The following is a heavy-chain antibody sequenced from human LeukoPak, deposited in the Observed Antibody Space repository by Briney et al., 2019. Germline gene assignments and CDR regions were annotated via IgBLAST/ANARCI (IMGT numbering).Heavy chain of an antibody. CDR2: IYYSGST. CDR1: GGSISSSSYY. CDR3: ARSVGGGAFDY. V-gene: IGHV4-39*01. J-gene: IGHJ4*02. D-gene: IGHD3-16*01. Sequence: SETLSLTCTVSGGSISSSSYYWGWIRQPPGKGLEWIGSIYYSGSTYYNPSLKSRVTISVDTSKNQFPLKLSSVTAADTAVYYCARSVGGGAFDYWGQGTLVTVSS.